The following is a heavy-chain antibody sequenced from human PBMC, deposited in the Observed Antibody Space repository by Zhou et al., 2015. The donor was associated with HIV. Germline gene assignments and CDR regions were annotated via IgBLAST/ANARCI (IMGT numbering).Heavy chain of an antibody. CDR2: IIPIFGTA. D-gene: IGHD3-10*01. V-gene: IGHV1-69*01. J-gene: IGHJ6*02. CDR1: GGTFSSYA. Sequence: QVQLVQSGAEVKKPGSSVKVSCKASGGTFSSYAISWVRQAPGQGLEWMGGIIPIFGTANYAQKFQGRVTITADESTSTAYMELSSLRSEDTAVYYCARDHGGRYYYGSGSYYNVYGMDVWGQGTTVTVSS. CDR3: ARDHGGRYYYGSGSYYNVYGMDV.